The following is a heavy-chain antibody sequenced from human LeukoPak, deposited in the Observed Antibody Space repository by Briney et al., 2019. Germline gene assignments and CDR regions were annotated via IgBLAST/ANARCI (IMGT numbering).Heavy chain of an antibody. V-gene: IGHV1-18*04. CDR3: TRDHCRGDNCPSFDY. D-gene: IGHD2-15*01. J-gene: IGHJ4*02. CDR2: IGAYNGDT. Sequence: GASVKVSCKPSGYTFTSFGISWVRQAPGQGLEWMGWIGAYNGDTNYAQKFQGRVTMTTDTSTSTAYMDLRSLRSDDTAVYYCTRDHCRGDNCPSFDYWGQGTLVPVSS. CDR1: GYTFTSFG.